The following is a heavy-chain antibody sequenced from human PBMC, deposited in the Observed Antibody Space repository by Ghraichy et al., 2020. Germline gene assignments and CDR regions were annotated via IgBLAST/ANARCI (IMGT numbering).Heavy chain of an antibody. CDR2: ISGSGGSA. CDR3: AKDTADSSGYYGY. CDR1: GFTFSSYA. D-gene: IGHD3-22*01. V-gene: IGHV3-23*01. Sequence: GGSLRLSCAASGFTFSSYAMSWVRQAPGKGLEWVSAISGSGGSAYSADSVKGRFTISRDNSKNTLYLQMNSLRAEDTAVYYCAKDTADSSGYYGYWGQGALVTVSS. J-gene: IGHJ4*02.